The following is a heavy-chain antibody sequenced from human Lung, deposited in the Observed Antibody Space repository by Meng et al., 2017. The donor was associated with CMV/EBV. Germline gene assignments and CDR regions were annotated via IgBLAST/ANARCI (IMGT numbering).Heavy chain of an antibody. V-gene: IGHV4-59*01. J-gene: IGHJ5*02. Sequence: LXXTVPGGSISSYLWSWIRQPPGKGLEWIGYIYYSGSTNYNPSLKSRITISVDTSKNQFSLKLSSVTAADTAVYYCARDLTREVAWGFDPWGQGPLVTVSS. CDR2: IYYSGST. CDR1: GGSISSYL. D-gene: IGHD7-27*01. CDR3: ARDLTREVAWGFDP.